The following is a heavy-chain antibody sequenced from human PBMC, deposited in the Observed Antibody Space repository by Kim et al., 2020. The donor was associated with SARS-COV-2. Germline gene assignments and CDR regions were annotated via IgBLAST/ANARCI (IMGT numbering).Heavy chain of an antibody. V-gene: IGHV3-13*01. CDR2: IGTAGDT. Sequence: GGSLRLSCAASGFTFSSYDMHWVRQATGKGLEWVSAIGTAGDTYYPGSVKGRFTISRENAKNSLYLQMNSLRAGDTAVYYCARGIQLIKGGGYYYYMYVWGKGTTVTVSS. CDR3: ARGIQLIKGGGYYYYMYV. D-gene: IGHD5-18*01. CDR1: GFTFSSYD. J-gene: IGHJ6*03.